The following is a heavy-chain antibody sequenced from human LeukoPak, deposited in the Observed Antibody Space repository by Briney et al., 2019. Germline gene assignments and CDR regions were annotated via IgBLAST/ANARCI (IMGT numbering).Heavy chain of an antibody. CDR1: GYTFTSYY. J-gene: IGHJ3*02. D-gene: IGHD1-26*01. CDR2: INPNSGGT. Sequence: ASVKVSCKASGYTFTSYYMHWVRQAPGQGLEWMGWINPNSGGTNYAQKFQGRVTMTRDTSISTAYMELSRLRSDDTAVYYCARWDSGSYYGQDAFDIWGQGTMVTVSS. CDR3: ARWDSGSYYGQDAFDI. V-gene: IGHV1-2*02.